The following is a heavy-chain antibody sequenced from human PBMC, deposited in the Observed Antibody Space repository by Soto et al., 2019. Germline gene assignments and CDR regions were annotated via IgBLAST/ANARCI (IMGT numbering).Heavy chain of an antibody. V-gene: IGHV1-2*04. CDR3: AINYDILTGYRDYYGMEV. CDR1: GYTFTGYY. D-gene: IGHD3-9*01. Sequence: ASVKVSCKASGYTFTGYYMHWVRQAPGQGLEWMGWINPNSGGTNYAQKFQGWVTMTRDTSISTAYMELSRLRSDDTAVYYCAINYDILTGYRDYYGMEVWGQGTRVTVSS. J-gene: IGHJ6*02. CDR2: INPNSGGT.